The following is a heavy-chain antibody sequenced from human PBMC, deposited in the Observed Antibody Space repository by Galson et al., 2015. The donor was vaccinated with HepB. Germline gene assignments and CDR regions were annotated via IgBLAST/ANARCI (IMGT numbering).Heavy chain of an antibody. CDR3: AKSIEGFLWGFDY. Sequence: SLRLSCAASGFTFSSYAMSWVRQAPGKGLEWVSAISGSGGSTYYADSVKGRFTISRDNSKNTLYLQMNSLRAEDTAVYYCAKSIEGFLWGFDYWGQGTLVTVSS. CDR2: ISGSGGST. D-gene: IGHD3-3*01. CDR1: GFTFSSYA. J-gene: IGHJ4*02. V-gene: IGHV3-23*01.